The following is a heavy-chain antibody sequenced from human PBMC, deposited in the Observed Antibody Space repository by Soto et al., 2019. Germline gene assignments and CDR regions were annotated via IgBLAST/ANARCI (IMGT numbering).Heavy chain of an antibody. Sequence: QVQLVESVGGVVQAGRSLRLSCAASGFTFSNYGMHWVRQTPGKGLEWVALILYDGSNKYYADSVKGRFTISRDNSKNTLYLQVSSLRAEDTAVYYCAKSRDAYNFYFYYGMDVWGQGTTVTVSS. J-gene: IGHJ6*02. CDR3: AKSRDAYNFYFYYGMDV. CDR2: ILYDGSNK. D-gene: IGHD2-2*01. CDR1: GFTFSNYG. V-gene: IGHV3-30*18.